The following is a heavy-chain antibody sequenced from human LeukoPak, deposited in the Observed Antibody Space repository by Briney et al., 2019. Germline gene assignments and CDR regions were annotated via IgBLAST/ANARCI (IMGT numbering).Heavy chain of an antibody. D-gene: IGHD6-6*01. J-gene: IGHJ4*02. CDR2: VHYRGST. CDR3: ARGRQLAGY. Sequence: PSETLSLTCTVSGGSISSYYWSWIRQPPGKGLEWIGYVHYRGSTDYNPSLKSRVTISVDTSKNQFSLKLTSVTAADTAVYYCARGRQLAGYWGQGTLVTVSS. V-gene: IGHV4-59*01. CDR1: GGSISSYY.